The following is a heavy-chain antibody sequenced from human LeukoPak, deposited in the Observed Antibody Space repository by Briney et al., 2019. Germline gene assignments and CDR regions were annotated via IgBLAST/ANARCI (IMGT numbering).Heavy chain of an antibody. CDR3: ARQNDYYGSGSYSYGMDV. D-gene: IGHD3-10*01. CDR1: GGSISSYY. V-gene: IGHV4-59*08. J-gene: IGHJ6*02. Sequence: SETQSLTCTVSGGSISSYYWSWIRQPPGKGLEWIGYIYYSGSTNYNPSLKSRVTISVDTSKNQFSLKLSSVTAADTAVYYCARQNDYYGSGSYSYGMDVWGQGTTVTVSS. CDR2: IYYSGST.